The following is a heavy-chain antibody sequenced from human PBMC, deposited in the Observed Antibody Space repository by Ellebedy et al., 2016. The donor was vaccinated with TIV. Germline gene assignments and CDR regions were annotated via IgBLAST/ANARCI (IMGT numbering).Heavy chain of an antibody. CDR1: GGSFSGYY. V-gene: IGHV4-34*01. D-gene: IGHD6-13*01. CDR3: ARRVQQLVLGGDFDY. Sequence: MPSETLSLTCAVYGGSFSGYYWSWIRQPPGKGLEWIGEINHSGSTNYNPSLKSRVTISVDTSKNQFSLKLSSVTAADTALYYCARRVQQLVLGGDFDYWGQGTLVTVSS. CDR2: INHSGST. J-gene: IGHJ4*02.